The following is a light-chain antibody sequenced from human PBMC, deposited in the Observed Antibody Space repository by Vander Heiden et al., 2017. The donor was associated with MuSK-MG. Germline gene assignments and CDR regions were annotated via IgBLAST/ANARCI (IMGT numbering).Light chain of an antibody. Sequence: QSALAQPASVSGYPGQSITIPCTGTSIDVGGYNYVSWYQQHPGNAPKLMIYDVSNRPSGVSNRVSGSKSGNTAPLTISGLQAEDEADYYCSSYTSSSTVVFGGGTKLTVL. CDR1: SIDVGGYNY. CDR3: SSYTSSSTVV. V-gene: IGLV2-14*03. J-gene: IGLJ2*01. CDR2: DVS.